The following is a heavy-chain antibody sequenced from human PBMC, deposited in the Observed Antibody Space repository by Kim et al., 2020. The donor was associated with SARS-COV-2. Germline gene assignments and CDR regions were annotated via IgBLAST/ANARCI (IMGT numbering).Heavy chain of an antibody. Sequence: ASVKVSCKASGYTFTSYAMNWVRQAPGQGLEWMGWINTNTGNPTYAQGFTGRFVFSLDTSVSTAYLQISSLKAEDTAVYYCARDYPLSWAMVRGPNRYYYGMDVWGQGTTVTVSS. J-gene: IGHJ6*02. CDR2: INTNTGNP. CDR3: ARDYPLSWAMVRGPNRYYYGMDV. V-gene: IGHV7-4-1*02. CDR1: GYTFTSYA. D-gene: IGHD3-10*01.